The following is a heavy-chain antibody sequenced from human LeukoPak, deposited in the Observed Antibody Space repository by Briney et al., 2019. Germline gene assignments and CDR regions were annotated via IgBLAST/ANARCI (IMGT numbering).Heavy chain of an antibody. D-gene: IGHD6-19*01. Sequence: SETLSLTCTVSGGSISSYYWSWIRQPPGKGLECIGYMYYSGSTNYNPSLKGRVTISVDTSKNQFSLKLSSVTAADTAVYYCARGNNIAVARWFDPWGQGTLVTVSS. CDR1: GGSISSYY. CDR2: MYYSGST. V-gene: IGHV4-59*01. J-gene: IGHJ5*02. CDR3: ARGNNIAVARWFDP.